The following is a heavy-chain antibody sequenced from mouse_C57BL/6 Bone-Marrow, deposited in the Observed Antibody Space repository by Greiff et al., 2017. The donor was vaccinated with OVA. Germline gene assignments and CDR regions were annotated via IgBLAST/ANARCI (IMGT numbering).Heavy chain of an antibody. CDR2: INPNNGGT. CDR1: GYTFTDYN. D-gene: IGHD2-4*01. CDR3: ARRDGYDYTWFAY. V-gene: IGHV1-22*01. J-gene: IGHJ3*01. Sequence: DVKLQESGPELVKPGASVKMSCKASGYTFTDYNVHWVKQSHGKSLEWIGYINPNNGGTSYNQKFKGKATLTVNKSSSTAYMELRSLTSEGSAVYYCARRDGYDYTWFAYWGQGTLVTVSA.